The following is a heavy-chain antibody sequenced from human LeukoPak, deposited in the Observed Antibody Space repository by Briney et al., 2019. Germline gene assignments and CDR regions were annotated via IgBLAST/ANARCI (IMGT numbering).Heavy chain of an antibody. CDR1: GYSFTNYA. Sequence: ASVKVSCKASGYSFTNYAMNWVRQAPGQGLEWMGWINTNTGNPTYAQGFTGRFVFSLDTSVSTAYLQISSLKAEDTAVYYCARGGSGSYRLFDYWGQGTLVTVSS. CDR3: ARGGSGSYRLFDY. CDR2: INTNTGNP. J-gene: IGHJ4*02. V-gene: IGHV7-4-1*02. D-gene: IGHD3-10*01.